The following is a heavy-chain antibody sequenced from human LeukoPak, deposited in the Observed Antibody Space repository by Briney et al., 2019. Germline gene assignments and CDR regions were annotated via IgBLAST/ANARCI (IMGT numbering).Heavy chain of an antibody. CDR1: GGSIRSGDYY. CDR3: ARGENYYDSSGYYFDS. D-gene: IGHD3-22*01. J-gene: IGHJ4*02. V-gene: IGHV4-30-4*08. CDR2: IYYSGST. Sequence: SQTMSLTCTVSGGSIRSGDYYWSWIRQPPGKGLEWIGYIYYSGSTYYNPSFKSRFTISVDTFKNRFSLRLTSVTAADTAVYYCARGENYYDSSGYYFDSWGQGTLVTVSS.